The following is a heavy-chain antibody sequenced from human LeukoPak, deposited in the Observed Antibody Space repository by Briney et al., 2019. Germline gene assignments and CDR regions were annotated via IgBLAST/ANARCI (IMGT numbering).Heavy chain of an antibody. CDR3: ARAPLVRGLIPPFDY. J-gene: IGHJ4*02. CDR1: GLTFSSYS. V-gene: IGHV3-48*02. CDR2: IISDSSAI. D-gene: IGHD3-10*01. Sequence: GGSLRISCAAAGLTFSSYSINWVRQAPGKGLEWVSFIISDSSAIYYADSVKGRFTISRDNAENSLYLQMNSLRDEDTAVYYCARAPLVRGLIPPFDYWGQGTLVSVSS.